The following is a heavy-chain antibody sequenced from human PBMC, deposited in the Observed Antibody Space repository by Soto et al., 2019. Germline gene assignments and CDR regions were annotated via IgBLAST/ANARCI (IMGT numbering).Heavy chain of an antibody. CDR3: ARRITSSTGWDY. Sequence: EVQLVQSGAEVKKPGESLKISCKGSGYMFTSYWIGWVRQMPGKGLEWMGIIHGGDSNTRYSPSFDGQVTISTDKSINTAYLQWSSLKASDTAMYYCARRITSSTGWDYWGQGTLVTVSS. CDR2: IHGGDSNT. D-gene: IGHD6-19*01. CDR1: GYMFTSYW. V-gene: IGHV5-51*01. J-gene: IGHJ4*02.